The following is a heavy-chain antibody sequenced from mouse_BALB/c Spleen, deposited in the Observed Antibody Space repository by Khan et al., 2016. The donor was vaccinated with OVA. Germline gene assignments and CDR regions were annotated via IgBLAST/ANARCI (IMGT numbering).Heavy chain of an antibody. Sequence: QVQLKEAGAELVRPGASVKLSCKTSGYIFTSYWIHWVKQRSGQGLEWIARIYPGTDNTYYNEKFRDKATLTADKSSSTAYMQLSSLKSEDSDVYCCARADALYHFDHWGQGTTVTVSS. J-gene: IGHJ2*01. CDR3: ARADALYHFDH. V-gene: IGHV1-76*01. CDR2: IYPGTDNT. CDR1: GYIFTSYW.